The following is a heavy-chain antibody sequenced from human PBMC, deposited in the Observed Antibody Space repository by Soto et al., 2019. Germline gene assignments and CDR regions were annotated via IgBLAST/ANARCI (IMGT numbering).Heavy chain of an antibody. Sequence: SETLSLTCTVSGGSISSGDYYWSWIRQPPGKGLEWIGYIYYSGSTYYNPSLKSRVTISVDTSKNQFSLKLSSVTAADTAVYYCASSTYYDFWSGYSHWGQGTLVTVSS. CDR2: IYYSGST. CDR3: ASSTYYDFWSGYSH. CDR1: GGSISSGDYY. J-gene: IGHJ4*02. V-gene: IGHV4-30-4*01. D-gene: IGHD3-3*01.